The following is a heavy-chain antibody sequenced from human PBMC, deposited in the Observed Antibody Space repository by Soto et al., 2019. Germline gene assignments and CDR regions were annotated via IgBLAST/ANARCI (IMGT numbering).Heavy chain of an antibody. D-gene: IGHD3-22*01. CDR2: ITSSSSTI. V-gene: IGHV3-48*02. CDR1: GFTFSSYT. CDR3: ATGQYYYDSSGYRFDI. J-gene: IGHJ3*02. Sequence: PGGSLRLSCPASGFTFSSYTMNWVRQAPGKGLEWVSYITSSSSTIYYADSVKGRFTISRDNAKNSLYLQMNSLRDEDTAVYYCATGQYYYDSSGYRFDIWGQGT.